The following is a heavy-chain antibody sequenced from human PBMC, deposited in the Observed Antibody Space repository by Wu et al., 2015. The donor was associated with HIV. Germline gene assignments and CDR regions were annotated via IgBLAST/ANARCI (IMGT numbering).Heavy chain of an antibody. Sequence: QVQLVQSGAEVKKPGASVKISCKASGYAFIRYGISWVRQAPGQGLEWLGWISAYNENKKFAQKFQGRVTLTTDTSTSTGYMELRSLRSDDTAVYYCAKSTVTGSYGTNRTYWY. CDR1: GYAFIRYG. J-gene: IGHJ2*01. D-gene: IGHD1-14*01. V-gene: IGHV1-18*04. CDR3: AKSTVTGSYGTNRTYWY. CDR2: ISAYNENK.